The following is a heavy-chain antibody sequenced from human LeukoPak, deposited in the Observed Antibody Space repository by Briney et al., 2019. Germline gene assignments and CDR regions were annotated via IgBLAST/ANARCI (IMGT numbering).Heavy chain of an antibody. D-gene: IGHD2-15*01. Sequence: SETLSLTCTVSGGSISSYYWSWIRQPAGKGLEWIGRIYTSGSTNYNPSLKSRVTISVDTSKNQFSLKLSSVTAADTAVYYCARHGPWDIVVVVAATPGDAFDIWGQGTMVTVSS. V-gene: IGHV4-4*07. CDR2: IYTSGST. CDR1: GGSISSYY. CDR3: ARHGPWDIVVVVAATPGDAFDI. J-gene: IGHJ3*02.